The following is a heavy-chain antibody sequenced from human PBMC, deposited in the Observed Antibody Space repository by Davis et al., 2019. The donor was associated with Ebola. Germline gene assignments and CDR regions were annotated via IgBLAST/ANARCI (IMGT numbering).Heavy chain of an antibody. D-gene: IGHD6-19*01. Sequence: GESLKISCKGLGYSFYQYWIGWVRQMPGKGLEWMGSIYPGDSDARYSPSFQGQVTISADKSITTAYLPWPRLTASDSAMYYCARLSAVAGAGVTPDAFDIWGQGTKVTVSS. CDR3: ARLSAVAGAGVTPDAFDI. CDR1: GYSFYQYW. V-gene: IGHV5-51*01. CDR2: IYPGDSDA. J-gene: IGHJ3*02.